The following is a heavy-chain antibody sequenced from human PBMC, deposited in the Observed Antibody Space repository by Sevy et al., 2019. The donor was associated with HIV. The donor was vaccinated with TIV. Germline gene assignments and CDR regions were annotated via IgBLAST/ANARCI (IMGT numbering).Heavy chain of an antibody. CDR1: GFTFSTYS. V-gene: IGHV3-48*02. CDR2: ISSSSSSI. J-gene: IGHJ4*02. CDR3: ARVSSFCGGGSCYCAY. D-gene: IGHD2-15*01. Sequence: GRSLRLSCATSGFTFSTYSMNWVRQAPGKGLEWVPYISSSSSSIYYADSVKGRFTISRDNAKNSLYLQMNSLRDEDTAVYYCARVSSFCGGGSCYCAYWGQGTLVTVSS.